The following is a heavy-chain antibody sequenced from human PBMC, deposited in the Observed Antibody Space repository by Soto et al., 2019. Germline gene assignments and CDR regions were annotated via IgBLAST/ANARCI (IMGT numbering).Heavy chain of an antibody. V-gene: IGHV2-26*01. Sequence: QVTLKESGPVLVKPTETLTLTCTVSGFSLRNARMGVSWIRQPPGKALEWLAHILSSDEKSYNTSLKGRVTLSKDTSKSHVVLTMTYVDPVDTATYFCARMLAVNYYYYYVDVWGEGTTVTVSS. J-gene: IGHJ6*03. CDR1: GFSLRNARMG. CDR2: ILSSDEK. CDR3: ARMLAVNYYYYYVDV. D-gene: IGHD3-22*01.